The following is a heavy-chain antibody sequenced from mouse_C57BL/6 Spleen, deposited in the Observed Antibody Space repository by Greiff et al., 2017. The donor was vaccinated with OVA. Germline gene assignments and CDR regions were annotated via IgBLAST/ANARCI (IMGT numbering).Heavy chain of an antibody. Sequence: EVQLQQSGPGLVKPSQSLSLTCSVTGYSITSGYYWNWIRQFPGNKLEWMGYISYDGSNNYNPSLKNRISITRDTSKNQFFLKLNSVTTEDTATYYCASSKRDYCDYWGQGTTLTVAS. J-gene: IGHJ2*01. CDR2: ISYDGSN. V-gene: IGHV3-6*01. CDR1: GYSITSGYY. D-gene: IGHD2-5*01. CDR3: ASSKRDYCDY.